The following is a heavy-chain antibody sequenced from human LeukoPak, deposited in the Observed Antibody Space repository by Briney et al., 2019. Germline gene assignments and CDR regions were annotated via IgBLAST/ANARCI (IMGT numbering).Heavy chain of an antibody. CDR1: GYTFTGYH. J-gene: IGHJ4*02. D-gene: IGHD5-12*01. CDR3: ARHSGYVAFDY. CDR2: VNPNTGGT. V-gene: IGHV1-2*02. Sequence: ASVKVSCKASGYTFTGYHLHWVRQAPGQGLEWVGWVNPNTGGTNYAQRFQGRVTMTRDMSISTVYMELSRLRSDDTAVYYCARHSGYVAFDYWGQGTLVTVSS.